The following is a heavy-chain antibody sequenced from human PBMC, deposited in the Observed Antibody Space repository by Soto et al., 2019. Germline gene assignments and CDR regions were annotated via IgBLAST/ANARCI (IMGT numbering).Heavy chain of an antibody. J-gene: IGHJ4*02. CDR2: ISGSGGST. CDR3: AKDPGSSSRIGNY. V-gene: IGHV3-23*01. D-gene: IGHD6-13*01. Sequence: AVGSLRLSCAASGFTFSSYAMSWVRQAPGKGLEWVSAISGSGGSTYYADSVKGRFTISRDNSKNTLYLQMNSLRAEDTAVYYCAKDPGSSSRIGNYWGQGTLVTVSS. CDR1: GFTFSSYA.